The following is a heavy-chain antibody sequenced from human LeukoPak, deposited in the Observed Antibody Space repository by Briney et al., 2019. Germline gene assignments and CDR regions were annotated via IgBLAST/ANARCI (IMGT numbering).Heavy chain of an antibody. CDR3: AREEALYGMDG. CDR2: IYYSGST. Sequence: SQTLSLTCPVYGRFISIQYWSSIRQPPGKGLALIGYIYYSGSTNYNPSLKSRVTISVDTSKNQFSLKLSSVTAADTAVYYCAREEALYGMDGWGQGTTVTVSS. CDR1: GRFISIQY. J-gene: IGHJ6*02. V-gene: IGHV4-59*11.